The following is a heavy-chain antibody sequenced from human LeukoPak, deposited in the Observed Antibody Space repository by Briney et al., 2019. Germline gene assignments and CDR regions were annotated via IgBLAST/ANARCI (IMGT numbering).Heavy chain of an antibody. Sequence: SETLSLTCTVSGGSLNSDYWSWIRQPPGKGLEWIGYIYHSGGTYYNPSLESRVTVSVDTSKKHFSLKLTSVTAADTTVYYCARVGGFHLQFDPWGQGTLVTVSS. CDR1: GGSLNSDY. CDR3: ARVGGFHLQFDP. V-gene: IGHV4-59*01. J-gene: IGHJ5*02. CDR2: IYHSGGT. D-gene: IGHD3-16*01.